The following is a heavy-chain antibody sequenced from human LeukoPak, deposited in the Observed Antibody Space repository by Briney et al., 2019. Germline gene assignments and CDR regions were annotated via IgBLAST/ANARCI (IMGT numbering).Heavy chain of an antibody. CDR3: ARLNSRSYYFPMDV. CDR2: INHSGST. J-gene: IGHJ6*02. Sequence: PSETLSLTCAVYGGSFSGYYWSWIRQPPGKGLEWIGEINHSGSTNYNPSLKSRVTISVDTSKNQFSLKLNSVTAADTAVYYCARLNSRSYYFPMDVWGQGTTVTVSS. V-gene: IGHV4-34*01. CDR1: GGSFSGYY. D-gene: IGHD2-21*01.